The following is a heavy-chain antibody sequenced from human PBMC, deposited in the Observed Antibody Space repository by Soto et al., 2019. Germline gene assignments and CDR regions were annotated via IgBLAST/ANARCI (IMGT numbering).Heavy chain of an antibody. J-gene: IGHJ6*02. CDR3: AKDLKDFWSGYRYYYGMDV. D-gene: IGHD3-3*01. CDR2: IYSGGST. CDR1: GFTVSTNY. V-gene: IGHV3-66*01. Sequence: PGGSLRLSCAASGFTVSTNYMSWVRQAPGEGLEWVSVIYSGGSTYYADSVKGRFTISRDNSKNTLYLQMNSLRAEDTAVYYCAKDLKDFWSGYRYYYGMDVWGQGTTVTVSS.